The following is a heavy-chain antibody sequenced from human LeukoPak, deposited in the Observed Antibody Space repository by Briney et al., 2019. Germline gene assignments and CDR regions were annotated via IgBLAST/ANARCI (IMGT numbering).Heavy chain of an antibody. D-gene: IGHD3-10*01. CDR2: ISAYNGNT. CDR3: ARDPPGRAVRGGLLRYFDY. Sequence: GASVKVSCKASGYTFTSYGISWVRQAPGQGLEWMGRISAYNGNTNYAQKLQGRVTMTTDTSTSTAYMELRSLRSDDTAVYYCARDPPGRAVRGGLLRYFDYWGQGTLVTVSS. J-gene: IGHJ4*02. V-gene: IGHV1-18*01. CDR1: GYTFTSYG.